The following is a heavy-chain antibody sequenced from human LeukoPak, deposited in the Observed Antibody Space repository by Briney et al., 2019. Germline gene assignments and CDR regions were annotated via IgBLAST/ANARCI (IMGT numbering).Heavy chain of an antibody. D-gene: IGHD5-24*01. CDR2: MNPNSGNT. CDR1: GYTFTSYD. V-gene: IGHV1-8*01. CDR3: ARGNSYYYGMDV. J-gene: IGHJ6*02. Sequence: ASVKVSCKASGYTFTSYDINWVRQATGQGLEWMGWMNPNSGNTGYAQKFQGRVTMTRNTSISTAYMELSGLRSEDTAVYYCARGNSYYYGMDVWGQGTTVTVSS.